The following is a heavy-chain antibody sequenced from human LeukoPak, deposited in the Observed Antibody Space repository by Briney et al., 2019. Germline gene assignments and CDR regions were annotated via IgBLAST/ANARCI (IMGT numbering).Heavy chain of an antibody. CDR1: GGSISSSTYY. CDR2: IYYNGFM. V-gene: IGHV4-39*07. J-gene: IGHJ4*02. CDR3: ARVSDYCGGDCYSGDYFDY. D-gene: IGHD2-21*02. Sequence: SETLSLTCTVSGGSISSSTYYWGWIRQSPGKGLEWIGTIYYNGFMYYNPSLKSRVTISVDTSKSQFSLKVNSVTAADTAVYYCARVSDYCGGDCYSGDYFDYWGQGTLVTVSS.